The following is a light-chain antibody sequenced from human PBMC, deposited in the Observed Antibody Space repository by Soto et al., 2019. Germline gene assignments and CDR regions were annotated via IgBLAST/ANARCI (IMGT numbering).Light chain of an antibody. Sequence: QSALTQPPSASGSPGQSVAISCTGTSSDVGGYNYVSWYQQHPGNAPKLIIYEVNKRPSGVPDPLSGSKSGNAASLSGSGLRAEDEAYYYCGSYAGKFGGGTKLTVL. CDR2: EVN. CDR3: GSYAGK. J-gene: IGLJ2*01. CDR1: SSDVGGYNY. V-gene: IGLV2-8*01.